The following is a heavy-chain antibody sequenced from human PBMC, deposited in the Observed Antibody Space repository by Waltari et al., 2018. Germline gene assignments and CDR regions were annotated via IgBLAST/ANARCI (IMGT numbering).Heavy chain of an antibody. Sequence: EVQLVESGGGLVQPGGSLRLSCAASGFTFSSYDMHWVRQATGKGLEWVSAIGTAGDTYYPGSVQGRFTIARENANNSLYLQMNSLRAGDTAVYYCARSKMGRLGELSIDYWGQGTLVTVSS. CDR1: GFTFSSYD. CDR3: ARSKMGRLGELSIDY. D-gene: IGHD3-16*02. V-gene: IGHV3-13*01. CDR2: IGTAGDT. J-gene: IGHJ4*02.